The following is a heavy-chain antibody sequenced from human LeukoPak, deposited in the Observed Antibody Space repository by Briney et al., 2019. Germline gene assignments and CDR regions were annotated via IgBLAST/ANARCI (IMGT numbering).Heavy chain of an antibody. V-gene: IGHV3-23*01. Sequence: GGSLRLSCGASGFTFSSYAMSWVRQAPGKGLEWVSAISGSGGSTYYADSVKGRFTISRDNSKNTLYLQMNSLRAEDTAVYYCAKHHYDFWSGSINWGQGTLVTVSS. CDR3: AKHHYDFWSGSIN. D-gene: IGHD3-3*01. CDR2: ISGSGGST. CDR1: GFTFSSYA. J-gene: IGHJ4*02.